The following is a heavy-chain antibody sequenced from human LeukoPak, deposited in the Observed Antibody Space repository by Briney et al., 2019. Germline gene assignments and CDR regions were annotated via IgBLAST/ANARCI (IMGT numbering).Heavy chain of an antibody. CDR3: AKEDYRRGYSGYDYYY. Sequence: GGSLRLSCAASGFTFSSYAMSWVRQAPGKGLEWVSAISGRSGSTYYADSVKGRFTISRDISENTLYLQMNSLRAEDTAIYYCAKEDYRRGYSGYDYYYWGQGTLVTVSS. V-gene: IGHV3-23*01. J-gene: IGHJ4*02. CDR1: GFTFSSYA. D-gene: IGHD5-12*01. CDR2: ISGRSGST.